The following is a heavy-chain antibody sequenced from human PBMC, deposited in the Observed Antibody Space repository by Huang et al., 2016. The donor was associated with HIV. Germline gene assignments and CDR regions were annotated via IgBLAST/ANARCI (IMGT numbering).Heavy chain of an antibody. CDR3: VIMDDYFDY. D-gene: IGHD2-8*01. J-gene: IGHJ4*02. CDR2: IGGNSGDI. CDR1: GFAFSQYA. Sequence: VQLVESGGGLVQPGWSLRLSCAVSGFAFSQYAVHWVRQSPGKGLEWGSGIGGNSGDIAYAASVRGRFVISRDNAKKSLYLKMNGLRLEDTALYFCVIMDDYFDYWGQGVLVGVSS. V-gene: IGHV3-9*01.